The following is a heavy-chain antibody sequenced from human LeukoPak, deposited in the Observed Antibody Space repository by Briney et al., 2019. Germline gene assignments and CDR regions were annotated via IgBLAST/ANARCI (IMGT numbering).Heavy chain of an antibody. CDR3: ARGSHRSYSSGWYYYYYGMDV. CDR1: GYTFTSYD. CDR2: MNPNSGNT. Sequence: GASVKVSCKASGYTFTSYDINWVRQATGQGLEWMGWMNPNSGNTGYAQKFKGRVTMTRNTSISTAYMELSSLRSEDTAVYYCARGSHRSYSSGWYYYYYGMDVWGQGTTVTVSS. J-gene: IGHJ6*02. V-gene: IGHV1-8*01. D-gene: IGHD6-19*01.